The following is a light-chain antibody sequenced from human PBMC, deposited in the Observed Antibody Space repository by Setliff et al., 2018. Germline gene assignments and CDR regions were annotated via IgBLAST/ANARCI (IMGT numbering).Light chain of an antibody. J-gene: IGLJ1*01. CDR2: GVS. Sequence: QSALAQPASVSGSPGQSITTACSGTSSDVGSYDLVSWYQQHPGKAPKLIIYGVSNRPSGVSSRFSGSKSGNTASLTISGLQTEGEADYYCTAYTSGTTYVFGTGTRSPS. CDR3: TAYTSGTTYV. CDR1: SSDVGSYDL. V-gene: IGLV2-14*03.